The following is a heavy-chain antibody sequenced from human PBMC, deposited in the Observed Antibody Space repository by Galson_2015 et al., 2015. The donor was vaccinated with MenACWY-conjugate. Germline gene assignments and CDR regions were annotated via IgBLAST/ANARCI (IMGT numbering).Heavy chain of an antibody. V-gene: IGHV3-66*02. Sequence: SLRLSCAASRFTVSANHMSWVRQVPGKGLEWVSIIQSAGNTYYADSVKGRFTISRDNSKNTLYLQMNNLRPEDTAVYYCARTVGYSSGRTPFDYWGQGTLVTVSS. J-gene: IGHJ4*02. CDR1: RFTVSANH. CDR3: ARTVGYSSGRTPFDY. CDR2: IQSAGNT. D-gene: IGHD6-19*01.